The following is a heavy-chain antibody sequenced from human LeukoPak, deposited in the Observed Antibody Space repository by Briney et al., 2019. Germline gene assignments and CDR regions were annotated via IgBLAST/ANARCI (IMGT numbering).Heavy chain of an antibody. Sequence: LSLTCAVSXGSXSSXNWWRXVXQPPGKGXXXXXXXNXSGSTNYHPSLKSRVTISVDTSKNQFSLKLSSVTAADTAVYYCARYFSSSGYYFPYNWFDPWGQGTLVTVSS. CDR3: ARYFSSSGYYFPYNWFDP. CDR1: XGSXSSXNW. V-gene: IGHV4-4*02. CDR2: XNXSGST. J-gene: IGHJ5*02. D-gene: IGHD3-22*01.